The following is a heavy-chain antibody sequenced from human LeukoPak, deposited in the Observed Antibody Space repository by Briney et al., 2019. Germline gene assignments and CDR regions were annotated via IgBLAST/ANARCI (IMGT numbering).Heavy chain of an antibody. D-gene: IGHD3-22*01. CDR1: GGSISSSSYY. J-gene: IGHJ3*02. V-gene: IGHV4-39*01. CDR2: IYYSGST. Sequence: PSETLSLTCTVSGGSISSSSYYWGWIRQPPGKGLEWIGSIYYSGSTYYNPSLKSRVTISVDTSKNQFSLKLSSVTAADTAVYHCASYDSSGYGLDAFDIWGQGTMVTVSS. CDR3: ASYDSSGYGLDAFDI.